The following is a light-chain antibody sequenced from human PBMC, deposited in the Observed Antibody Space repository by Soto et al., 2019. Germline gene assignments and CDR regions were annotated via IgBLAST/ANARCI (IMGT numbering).Light chain of an antibody. Sequence: DIQMTQSPSTLSASVGDRVTITCRASQSISAWLAWYQQKPEKAPKLLIYKASSLESGVPSRFSGSGSGTEYTLTSSSLQPDDFATYYCQQYDSYPVTFGQGTKLEIK. J-gene: IGKJ2*01. CDR2: KAS. CDR3: QQYDSYPVT. CDR1: QSISAW. V-gene: IGKV1-5*03.